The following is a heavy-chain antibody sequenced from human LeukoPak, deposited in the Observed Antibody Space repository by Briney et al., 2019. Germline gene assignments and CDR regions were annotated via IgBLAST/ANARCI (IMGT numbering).Heavy chain of an antibody. D-gene: IGHD3-16*02. J-gene: IGHJ4*02. CDR3: AKSLGVRRYTRYKGFDQ. CDR2: ISGSDGPS. V-gene: IGHV3-23*01. CDR1: GFTFNSFA. Sequence: GGSLRLSCAASGFTFNSFAMHWVRQAPGKGLEWVSSISGSDGPSHYADFVKGRFTISRDNSENTLYLQMNSLRAEGTGAYYCAKSLGVRRYTRYKGFDQWGQGPLV.